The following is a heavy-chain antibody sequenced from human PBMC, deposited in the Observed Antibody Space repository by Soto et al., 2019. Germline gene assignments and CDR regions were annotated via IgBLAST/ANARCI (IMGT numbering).Heavy chain of an antibody. Sequence: GGSLRLSCAASGFTFSSYWMSWVRQAPGKGLEWVANIKQDGSEKYYVDSVKGRFTISRDNAKNSLYLQMNSLRAEDTAVYYCAKRSGETVPAAIYYYYYYMDVWGKGTTVTVSS. CDR2: IKQDGSEK. J-gene: IGHJ6*03. CDR1: GFTFSSYW. D-gene: IGHD2-2*01. V-gene: IGHV3-7*01. CDR3: AKRSGETVPAAIYYYYYYMDV.